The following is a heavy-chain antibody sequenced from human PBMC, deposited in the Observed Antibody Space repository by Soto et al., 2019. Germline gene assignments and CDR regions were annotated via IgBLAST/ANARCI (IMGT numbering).Heavy chain of an antibody. CDR3: TTDPFRHHMDV. V-gene: IGHV3-15*01. CDR1: GAAVSDTW. Sequence: EVQLVESGGGLVKPGGSLRVSCAGSGAAVSDTWMTWVRQGPGKGLEWVGRIRAKSDGGATVLAAPVKGRFSISRDESTNTVHLLMNSLKTEDTVVYYCTTDPFRHHMDVWGKGTTVTVSS. J-gene: IGHJ6*03. CDR2: IRAKSDGGAT.